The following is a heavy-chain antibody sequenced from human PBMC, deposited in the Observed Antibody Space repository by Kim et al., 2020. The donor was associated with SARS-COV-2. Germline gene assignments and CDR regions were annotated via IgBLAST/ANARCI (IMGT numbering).Heavy chain of an antibody. CDR1: GFTFSSSW. D-gene: IGHD3-10*01. CDR3: ANMGFSNPPYFFDY. J-gene: IGHJ4*02. V-gene: IGHV3-7*01. CDR2: IKQDGSEK. Sequence: GGSLRLSCAASGFTFSSSWMSWVRQAPGKGLEWVANIKQDGSEKYYVDSVKGRFTLSRDNAKNSLYLQMNSLRVEDTAVYYCANMGFSNPPYFFDYWGQGTLVTVSS.